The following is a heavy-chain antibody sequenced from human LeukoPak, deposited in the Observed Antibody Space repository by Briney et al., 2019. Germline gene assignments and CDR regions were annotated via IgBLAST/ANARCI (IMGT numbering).Heavy chain of an antibody. CDR2: IHYSGNT. V-gene: IGHV4-39*01. Sequence: SETLSLTCTVSGGSTSSSNYYWGWIRQPPGKGLEWIGCIHYSGNTYYNPSLKSRVTISIDTSKNQFSLKLSSVTAADTAVYYCARLGAGPTYYDFWSGYSSFYFDYWGQGTLVTVSS. J-gene: IGHJ4*02. D-gene: IGHD3-3*01. CDR1: GGSTSSSNYY. CDR3: ARLGAGPTYYDFWSGYSSFYFDY.